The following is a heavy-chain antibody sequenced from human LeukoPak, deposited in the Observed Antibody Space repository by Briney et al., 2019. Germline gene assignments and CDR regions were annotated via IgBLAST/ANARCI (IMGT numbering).Heavy chain of an antibody. CDR3: ARGGMGATNAEYYYYYYYMDV. J-gene: IGHJ6*03. D-gene: IGHD1-26*01. CDR2: IYYSGST. Sequence: SETLSLTCTVSGGSISSSSYYWGWIRQPPGKGLEWIGSIYYSGSTYYNPSLKSRVTISVDTSKNQFSLKLSSVTAADTAVYYCARGGMGATNAEYYYYYYYMDVWGKGTTVTVSS. CDR1: GGSISSSSYY. V-gene: IGHV4-39*07.